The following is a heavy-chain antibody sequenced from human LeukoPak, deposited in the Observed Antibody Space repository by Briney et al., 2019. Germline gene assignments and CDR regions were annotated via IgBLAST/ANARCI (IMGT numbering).Heavy chain of an antibody. CDR3: ARTPGELWGYYYYYYMDV. CDR2: INHSGST. V-gene: IGHV4-34*01. D-gene: IGHD3-10*01. J-gene: IGHJ6*03. Sequence: GSLRLSCAASGFTFSDSWMHWVRQVPGKGLEWIGEINHSGSTNYNPSLKSRVTISVDTSKNQFSLKLSSVTAADTAVYYCARTPGELWGYYYYYYMDVWGKGTTVTISS. CDR1: GFTFSDSW.